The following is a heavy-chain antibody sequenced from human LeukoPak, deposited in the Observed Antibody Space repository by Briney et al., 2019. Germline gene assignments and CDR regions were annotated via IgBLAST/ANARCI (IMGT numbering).Heavy chain of an antibody. Sequence: SETLSLTCSVSGGSINNYYWSWIRQPPGKGLEWIGYLYNTGSTNYKPSLKSRVTISVDTSKKQFSLKLSSVTAADTAVYYCARRSSSVWPDGFDIWGQGTMVTVSS. V-gene: IGHV4-59*08. CDR2: LYNTGST. D-gene: IGHD6-19*01. J-gene: IGHJ3*02. CDR1: GGSINNYY. CDR3: ARRSSSVWPDGFDI.